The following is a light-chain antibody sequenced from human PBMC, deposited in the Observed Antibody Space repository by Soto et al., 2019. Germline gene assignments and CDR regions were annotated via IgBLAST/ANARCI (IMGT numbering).Light chain of an antibody. Sequence: QSVLTQPPSASGSPGQSVTISCTGTSNDVGGYNYVSWYQQHPGKAPKLMIYEVSKRPSGVPDRFSGSKSGNTASLTVSGLQAEDEGDYYCSSYTCSNNAYVFGPGTMVTV. CDR2: EVS. J-gene: IGLJ1*01. CDR3: SSYTCSNNAYV. CDR1: SNDVGGYNY. V-gene: IGLV2-8*01.